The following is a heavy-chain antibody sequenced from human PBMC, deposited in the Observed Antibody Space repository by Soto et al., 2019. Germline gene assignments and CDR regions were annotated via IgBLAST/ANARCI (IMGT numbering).Heavy chain of an antibody. D-gene: IGHD3-22*01. V-gene: IGHV1-3*04. CDR1: GYTFSTYG. Sequence: ASVKVSCKASGYTFSTYGIHWVRQAPGQGLEWMGWFNTGNGDTKYSQKFQGRVTLTGDTSASTASMELSGLRSADTAVYYCARVVPLYDRTSPLDYWGQGTLVTVSS. CDR3: ARVVPLYDRTSPLDY. CDR2: FNTGNGDT. J-gene: IGHJ4*02.